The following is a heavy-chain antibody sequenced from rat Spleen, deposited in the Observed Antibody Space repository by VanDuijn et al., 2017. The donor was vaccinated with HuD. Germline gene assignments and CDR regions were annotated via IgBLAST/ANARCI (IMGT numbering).Heavy chain of an antibody. D-gene: IGHD1-11*01. CDR3: TRTYGGYTSNWFPY. CDR1: GFSLISNS. Sequence: QVQLKESGPGLVQSSQTLSLTCTVSGFSLISNSVHWVRQPPGKGLERMGGIWGDGSTDYNSVLKSRLSISRDTSRSQVFLKMNSLQTDDTAIYCCTRTYGGYTSNWFPYWGQGSLVTVSS. CDR2: IWGDGST. J-gene: IGHJ3*01. V-gene: IGHV2-1*01.